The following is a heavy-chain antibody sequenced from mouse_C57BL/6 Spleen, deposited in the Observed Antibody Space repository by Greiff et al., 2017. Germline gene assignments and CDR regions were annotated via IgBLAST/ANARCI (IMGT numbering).Heavy chain of an antibody. CDR1: GYAFSSCW. CDR2: IYPGDGDT. V-gene: IGHV1-80*01. CDR3: ARPYPYDYDGLYYAMDY. J-gene: IGHJ4*01. Sequence: QVQLQQSGAELVKPGASVKISCKASGYAFSSCWMNWVKQRPGKGLEWIGQIYPGDGDTNYNGKFKGKATLTADKSSSPAFIQLSSLTSEDSAVYFCARPYPYDYDGLYYAMDYWGQGTSVTVSS. D-gene: IGHD2-4*01.